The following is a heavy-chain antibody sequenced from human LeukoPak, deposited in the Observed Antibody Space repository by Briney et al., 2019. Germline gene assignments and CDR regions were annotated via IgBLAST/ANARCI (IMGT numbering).Heavy chain of an antibody. J-gene: IGHJ4*02. V-gene: IGHV3-48*03. Sequence: GGSLRLSCAASGFTFSSYEMNWVRRAPGKGLEWVSYISSSGSTIYYADSVKGRFTISRDNAKNSLYLQMNSLRAEDTAVYYCATTGFYGDYPFDYWGQGTLVTVSS. CDR3: ATTGFYGDYPFDY. CDR1: GFTFSSYE. CDR2: ISSSGSTI. D-gene: IGHD4-17*01.